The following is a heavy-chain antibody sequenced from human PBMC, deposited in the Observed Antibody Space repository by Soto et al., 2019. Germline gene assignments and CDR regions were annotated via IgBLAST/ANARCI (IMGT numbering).Heavy chain of an antibody. D-gene: IGHD3-3*01. CDR1: GGSISSSNYY. V-gene: IGHV4-39*01. J-gene: IGHJ6*03. CDR2: VYYNGFT. Sequence: QLQLQESGPGLVKPSETLSLTCTVSGGSISSSNYYWGWIRQPPGKGLEWIGFVYYNGFTYFSPSLKSRVTIPIDTSKNQFSLKLTSVTAADTAVYYCARQDDFWSGSRHMDVWGTGTTVTVSS. CDR3: ARQDDFWSGSRHMDV.